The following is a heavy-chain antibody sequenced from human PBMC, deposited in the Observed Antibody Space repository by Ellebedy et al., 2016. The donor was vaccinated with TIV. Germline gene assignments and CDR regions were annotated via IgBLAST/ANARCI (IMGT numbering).Heavy chain of an antibody. D-gene: IGHD3-10*01. CDR3: ATYGSGSYQYFQH. V-gene: IGHV3-23*01. J-gene: IGHJ1*01. CDR2: ISSSGGSI. Sequence: GESLKISCAASGLTFSSYAMSWVRQAPGKGLEWVSSISSSGGSIHYADSVKGRFTISRDDSKNTLYLQMNSLRAEDTAVYYGATYGSGSYQYFQHWGQGTLVTVSS. CDR1: GLTFSSYA.